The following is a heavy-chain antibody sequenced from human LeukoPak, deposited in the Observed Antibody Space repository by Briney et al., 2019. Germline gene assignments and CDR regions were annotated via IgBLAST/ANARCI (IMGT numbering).Heavy chain of an antibody. V-gene: IGHV1-18*01. J-gene: IGHJ3*02. Sequence: GASVTVSCKASGYTFTSYGISWVRQAPGQGLEWMGWISAYNGNTNYAQKLQGRVTMTTDTSTTTAYMDLRSLRSDDTAVYYCARDVAGRAFDIWGQGTMVTVSS. CDR1: GYTFTSYG. CDR2: ISAYNGNT. CDR3: ARDVAGRAFDI. D-gene: IGHD1-26*01.